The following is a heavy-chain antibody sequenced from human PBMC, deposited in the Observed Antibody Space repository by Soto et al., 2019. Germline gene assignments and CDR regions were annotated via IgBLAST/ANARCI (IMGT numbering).Heavy chain of an antibody. CDR1: GYTFTSYG. CDR2: ISAYNGNT. Sequence: QVQLVQSGAEVKKPGASVKVSCKASGYTFTSYGISWVRQAPGQGLEWMGWISAYNGNTNYAQRLQGRVTMTTDTTTSTAYMELRSVRSDDTAVYYCARGIEQWLVQGYFDYWGQGALVTVSS. CDR3: ARGIEQWLVQGYFDY. D-gene: IGHD6-19*01. V-gene: IGHV1-18*01. J-gene: IGHJ4*02.